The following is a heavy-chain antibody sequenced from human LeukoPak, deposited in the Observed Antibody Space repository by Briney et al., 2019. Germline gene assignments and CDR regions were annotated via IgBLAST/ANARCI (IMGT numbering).Heavy chain of an antibody. CDR2: MYSTGTT. D-gene: IGHD2-2*01. V-gene: IGHV3-53*01. CDR1: GFSVSTNY. J-gene: IGHJ4*02. Sequence: QAGGSLRLSCAVTGFSVSTNYMNWVRQAPGKGPEWVSVMYSTGTTYYADSVKGRFTVSRDNSKNTLYLQMSSLRAEDTAVYYCAREGYCSTTRCSYFDNWGQGTLVTVSS. CDR3: AREGYCSTTRCSYFDN.